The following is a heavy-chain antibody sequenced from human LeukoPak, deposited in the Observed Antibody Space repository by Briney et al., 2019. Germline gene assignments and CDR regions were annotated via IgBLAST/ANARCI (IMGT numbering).Heavy chain of an antibody. J-gene: IGHJ4*02. CDR1: GYTFTSYA. V-gene: IGHV1-18*01. CDR3: ARSNYYDSSGHPGY. CDR2: ISAYNGNT. Sequence: ASVKVSCKASGYTFTSYAISWVRQAPGQGLEWMGWISAYNGNTNYAQKIQGRVTMTNDTSTSTAYMELRSLRSDDTAVYYCARSNYYDSSGHPGYWGQGTLVTVSS. D-gene: IGHD3-22*01.